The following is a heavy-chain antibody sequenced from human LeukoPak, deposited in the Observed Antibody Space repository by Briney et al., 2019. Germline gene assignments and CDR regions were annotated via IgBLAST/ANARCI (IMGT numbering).Heavy chain of an antibody. CDR1: GGSISSSSYY. V-gene: IGHV4-39*07. CDR2: IYYSGST. CDR3: ARGVSAAILEYYYYYMDV. J-gene: IGHJ6*03. Sequence: PSETLSLTCTVSGGSISSSSYYWGWIRQPPGKGLEWIGSIYYSGSTNYNPSLKSRVTISVDTSKNQFSLKLSSVTAADTAVYYCARGVSAAILEYYYYYMDVWGKGTTVTVSS. D-gene: IGHD2-2*02.